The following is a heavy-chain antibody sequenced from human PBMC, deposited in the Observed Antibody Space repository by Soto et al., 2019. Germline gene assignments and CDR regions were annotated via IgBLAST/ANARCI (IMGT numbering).Heavy chain of an antibody. CDR1: GGSISSGGYY. J-gene: IGHJ6*02. D-gene: IGHD3-10*01. CDR3: ATLTMVRGARWYYYGMDV. V-gene: IGHV4-31*03. Sequence: QVQLQESGPGLVKPSQTLSLTCTVSGGSISSGGYYWSWIRQHPGKGLEWIGYIYYSGSTYYNPSLNSRVTISVDTSKNQCSLRLSSVTAADTAVYYCATLTMVRGARWYYYGMDVWGQGTTVTVSS. CDR2: IYYSGST.